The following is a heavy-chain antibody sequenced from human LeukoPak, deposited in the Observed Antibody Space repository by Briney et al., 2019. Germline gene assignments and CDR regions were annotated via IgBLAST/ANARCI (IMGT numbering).Heavy chain of an antibody. Sequence: PSQTLSLTCTVSGGSISSGGYYWSWIRQPPGKGLEWIGYIYHSGSTYYNPSLKSRVTISVDRSKNQFSLKLSSVTAADTAVYYCAREGPAARVDYWGQGTLVTVSS. V-gene: IGHV4-30-2*01. D-gene: IGHD2-2*01. CDR3: AREGPAARVDY. J-gene: IGHJ4*02. CDR2: IYHSGST. CDR1: GGSISSGGYY.